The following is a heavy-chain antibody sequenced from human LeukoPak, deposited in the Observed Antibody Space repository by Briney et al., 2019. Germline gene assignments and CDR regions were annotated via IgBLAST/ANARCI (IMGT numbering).Heavy chain of an antibody. CDR3: ARTHCSSTSCYGSRYYYYYGMDV. J-gene: IGHJ6*02. CDR2: IYPGDSDT. D-gene: IGHD2-2*01. Sequence: GESLKISCKGSGYSFTSYWIGRVRQMPGKGLEWMGIIYPGDSDTRYSPSFQGQVTISADKSISTAYLQWSSLKASDTAMYYCARTHCSSTSCYGSRYYYYYGMDVWGQGTTVTVSS. CDR1: GYSFTSYW. V-gene: IGHV5-51*01.